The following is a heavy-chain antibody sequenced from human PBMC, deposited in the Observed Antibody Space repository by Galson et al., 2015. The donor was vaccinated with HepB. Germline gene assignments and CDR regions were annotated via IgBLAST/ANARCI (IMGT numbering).Heavy chain of an antibody. V-gene: IGHV5-10-1*01. Sequence: QSGAEVKKPGESLRISCTGSGYSFTSYWISWVRQMPGKGLEWMGRIDPSDSYTNYSPSFQGHVTISADKSISTAYLQWSSLKASDTAMYYCARHGNGITIFGVVSPDYWGQGTLVTVSS. CDR1: GYSFTSYW. CDR3: ARHGNGITIFGVVSPDY. CDR2: IDPSDSYT. J-gene: IGHJ4*02. D-gene: IGHD3-3*01.